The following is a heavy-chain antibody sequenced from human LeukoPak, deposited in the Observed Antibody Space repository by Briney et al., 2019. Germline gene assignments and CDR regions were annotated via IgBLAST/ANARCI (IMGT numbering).Heavy chain of an antibody. CDR2: FYYSGST. D-gene: IGHD1-1*01. CDR1: GGSVSSGRYC. CDR3: ARKRTGDQGYYFDY. J-gene: IGHJ4*02. Sequence: SETLSLTCTVSGGSVSSGRYCWSWIRQPPGKGLEWIGYFYYSGSTNYNPSLKTRVTISVDTSKNQFSLKVSSVTAADTAVYYCARKRTGDQGYYFDYWGQGTLVTVSS. V-gene: IGHV4-61*01.